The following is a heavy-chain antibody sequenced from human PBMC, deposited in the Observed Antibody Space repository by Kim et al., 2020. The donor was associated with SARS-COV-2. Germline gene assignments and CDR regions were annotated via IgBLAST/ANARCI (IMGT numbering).Heavy chain of an antibody. Sequence: GGSLRLSCAASGFTFSSYGMHWVRQAPGKGLEWVAVISYDGSNKYYADSVKGRFTISRDNSKNTLYLQMNSLRAEDTAVYYCAKSQPRFLEWLPVDYWGQGTLVTVSS. CDR3: AKSQPRFLEWLPVDY. CDR1: GFTFSSYG. D-gene: IGHD3-3*01. CDR2: ISYDGSNK. V-gene: IGHV3-30*18. J-gene: IGHJ4*02.